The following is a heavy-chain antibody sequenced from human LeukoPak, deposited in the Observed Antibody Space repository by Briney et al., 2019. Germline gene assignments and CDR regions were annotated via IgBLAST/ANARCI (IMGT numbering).Heavy chain of an antibody. Sequence: SETLSLTCTVSGGSISGYYWSWIRQPAGKGLEWIGRIYTSETTHDNPSLKSRVTMSVDTSKNQVSLKVSSVTAADTAVYFCARARADFWSSDYWGQGTLVTVSS. CDR2: IYTSETT. V-gene: IGHV4-4*07. CDR3: ARARADFWSSDY. J-gene: IGHJ4*02. D-gene: IGHD3-3*01. CDR1: GGSISGYY.